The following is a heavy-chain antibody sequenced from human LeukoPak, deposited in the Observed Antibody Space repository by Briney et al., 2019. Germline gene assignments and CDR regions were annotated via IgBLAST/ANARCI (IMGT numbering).Heavy chain of an antibody. J-gene: IGHJ4*02. CDR2: IFTTGST. CDR3: ARLGTDSY. D-gene: IGHD7-27*01. CDR1: GGSISSGTYY. Sequence: SETLSLTCTVSGGSISSGTYYWSWLRQPAGKGLEWIGRIFTTGSTNYNPSLKSRVTIAMDTSKNQFSLKLSSVTAADTAVYYCARLGTDSYWGQGTLVTVSS. V-gene: IGHV4-61*02.